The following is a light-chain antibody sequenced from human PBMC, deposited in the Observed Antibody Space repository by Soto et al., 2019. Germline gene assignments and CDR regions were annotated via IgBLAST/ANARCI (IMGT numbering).Light chain of an antibody. Sequence: EIVMTQSPGTLSLSPGERATLSCRASQSVSSSYLAWYQQKPGQAPRLLIYGASSRATGIPDRFSGSGSGTDFTLTISSLGPEDFAVYHCQQRSNWPITFGQGTRLEN. V-gene: IGKV3D-20*02. CDR3: QQRSNWPIT. CDR2: GAS. CDR1: QSVSSSY. J-gene: IGKJ5*01.